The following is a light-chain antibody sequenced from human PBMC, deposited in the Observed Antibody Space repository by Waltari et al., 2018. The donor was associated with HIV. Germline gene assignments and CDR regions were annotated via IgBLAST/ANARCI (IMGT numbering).Light chain of an antibody. V-gene: IGLV1-51*01. CDR2: DTN. CDR3: GTWDSSLSAVV. CDR1: SPNIGNNY. J-gene: IGLJ2*01. Sequence: QSVLTQPPSVSAAPGQQVTISCSGSSPNIGNNYVSWYQQIPGTAPRLVIYDTNDRPSGSPDRFSGSKSGTSATLGITGPQTGDEADYYCGTWDSSLSAVVFGGGTKLTVL.